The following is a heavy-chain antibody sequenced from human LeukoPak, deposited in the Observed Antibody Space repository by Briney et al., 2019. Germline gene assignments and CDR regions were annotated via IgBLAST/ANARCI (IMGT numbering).Heavy chain of an antibody. CDR2: IYYSGST. J-gene: IGHJ2*01. CDR1: GGSISSGDYY. V-gene: IGHV4-30-4*08. CDR3: AREVVEATYFDL. D-gene: IGHD2-2*01. Sequence: SQTLSLTCTVSGGSISSGDYYWNWIRQPPGKGLEWIGYIYYSGSTYYNPSLKSRVDISVDTSKNQFSLKLNSVTAADTAVYYCAREVVEATYFDLWGRGTLVTVSS.